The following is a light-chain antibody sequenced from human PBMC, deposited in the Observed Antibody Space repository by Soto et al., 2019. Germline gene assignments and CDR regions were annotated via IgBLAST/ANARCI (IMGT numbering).Light chain of an antibody. CDR2: DVG. J-gene: IGLJ1*01. CDR3: SSYTSSSTYF. Sequence: QSALTQPASVSGPPGQSITISCTGTSSDVGGYNSVSWYQQHPGKAPKLVIYDVGNRPSGVSDRFSGSKSGNTASLTISGLQAEDEAEYYCSSYTSSSTYFFGAGTKVTVL. CDR1: SSDVGGYNS. V-gene: IGLV2-14*01.